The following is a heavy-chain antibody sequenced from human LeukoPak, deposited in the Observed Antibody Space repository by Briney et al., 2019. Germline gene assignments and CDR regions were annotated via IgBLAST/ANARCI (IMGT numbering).Heavy chain of an antibody. V-gene: IGHV4-34*01. D-gene: IGHD2-15*01. Sequence: SETLSLTCVVYGGSFSGYYWSWIRQPPGKGLEWIGEINHSGSTNYNPSLKGRVTISVDTSKNQFSLKLSSVTAADTAVYYCARGRYCSGGSCLPGDYWGQGTLVTVSS. CDR1: GGSFSGYY. CDR2: INHSGST. CDR3: ARGRYCSGGSCLPGDY. J-gene: IGHJ4*02.